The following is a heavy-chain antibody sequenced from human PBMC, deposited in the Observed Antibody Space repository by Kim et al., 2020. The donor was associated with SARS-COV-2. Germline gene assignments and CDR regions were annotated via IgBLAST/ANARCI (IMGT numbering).Heavy chain of an antibody. D-gene: IGHD5-12*01. CDR3: AKDIGGYDPYYYYYGMDV. J-gene: IGHJ6*02. Sequence: GGSLRLSCAASGFTFDDYTMHWVRQAPGKGLEWVSLISWDGGSTYYADSVKGRFTISRDNSKNSLYLQMNSLRTEDTALYYCAKDIGGYDPYYYYYGMDVWGQGTTVTVSS. V-gene: IGHV3-43*01. CDR2: ISWDGGST. CDR1: GFTFDDYT.